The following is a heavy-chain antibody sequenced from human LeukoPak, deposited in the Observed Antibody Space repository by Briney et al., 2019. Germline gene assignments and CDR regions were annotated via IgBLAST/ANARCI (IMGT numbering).Heavy chain of an antibody. CDR1: GGSFSGYY. Sequence: SETLSLTCDVYGGSFSGYYWSWIRQPPGKGLEWIGEINHSGSTNYNPSLKSRVTISVDTSKNQFSLKLSSVTAADTAVYYCASRQRYQLLAYGMDVWGQGTTVTVSS. V-gene: IGHV4-34*01. CDR2: INHSGST. D-gene: IGHD2-2*01. J-gene: IGHJ6*02. CDR3: ASRQRYQLLAYGMDV.